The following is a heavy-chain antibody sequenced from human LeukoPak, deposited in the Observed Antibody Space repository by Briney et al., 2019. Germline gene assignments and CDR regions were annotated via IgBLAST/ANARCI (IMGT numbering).Heavy chain of an antibody. CDR2: INHSGST. Sequence: PSETLSLTCAVYGGSFSGYYWSWIRQPPGKGLEWIGEINHSGSTNYNPSLRSRVTISVDTSKNQFSMQLNSVTPEDTAVYYYVRKSAMPYAFDIWGQGTMVTVSS. CDR3: VRKSAMPYAFDI. V-gene: IGHV4-34*01. D-gene: IGHD2-2*01. CDR1: GGSFSGYY. J-gene: IGHJ3*02.